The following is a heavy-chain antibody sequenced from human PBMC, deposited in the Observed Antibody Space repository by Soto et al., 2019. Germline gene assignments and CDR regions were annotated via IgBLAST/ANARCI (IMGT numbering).Heavy chain of an antibody. CDR3: ARWPRLFYYYGMDV. CDR1: GGSFSGYY. D-gene: IGHD6-6*01. CDR2: INHSGST. J-gene: IGHJ6*02. Sequence: NPSETLSLTCAVYGGSFSGYYWSWIRQPPGKGLEWIGEINHSGSTNYNPSLKSRVTISVDTSKNQFSLKLSSVTAADTAVYYCARWPRLFYYYGMDVWGQGTTVTVSS. V-gene: IGHV4-34*01.